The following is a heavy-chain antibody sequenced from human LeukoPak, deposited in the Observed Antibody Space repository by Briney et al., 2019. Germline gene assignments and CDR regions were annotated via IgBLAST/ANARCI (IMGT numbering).Heavy chain of an antibody. CDR1: GYTFTNYY. CDR3: AREFPPSRSIAAAGHYFDY. CDR2: INPSGGST. Sequence: ASVKVSCKASGYTFTNYYMHWVRQAPRQGLEWMGIINPSGGSTTYAQKFQGRVTMTGDTSTSTVYMELSSLRSEDTAVYYCAREFPPSRSIAAAGHYFDYWGQGSLVTVSS. V-gene: IGHV1-46*01. D-gene: IGHD6-13*01. J-gene: IGHJ4*02.